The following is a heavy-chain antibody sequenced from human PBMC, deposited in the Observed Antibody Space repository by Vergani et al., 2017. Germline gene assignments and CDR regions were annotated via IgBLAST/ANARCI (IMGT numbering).Heavy chain of an antibody. J-gene: IGHJ6*03. V-gene: IGHV1-8*01. CDR3: ASGYSSGLEKYYYYTSMYA. Sequence: QVQLVQSGAEVKKPGASVKVSCKASGYTFTSYDINWVRQATGQGVEWMGSMNPNSGKTGYAQKFQGRVTMTRNTSISTAYMALSSLSSEDTALYYCASGYSSGLEKYYYYTSMYASATGPMV. CDR2: MNPNSGKT. CDR1: GYTFTSYD. D-gene: IGHD6-19*01.